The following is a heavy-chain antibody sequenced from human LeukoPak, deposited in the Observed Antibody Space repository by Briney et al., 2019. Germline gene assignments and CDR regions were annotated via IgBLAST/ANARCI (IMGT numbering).Heavy chain of an antibody. J-gene: IGHJ4*02. CDR1: GGSISSYY. V-gene: IGHV4-59*01. Sequence: SETLSLTCTVSGGSISSYYWSWIRQPPGKGLEWIGYIYYSGSTNYNPSLKSGVTISVDTSKNQFSLKLTSVTAADTAVYYCAGRRDGYNPGTYYFDYWGQGTLVTVSS. CDR2: IYYSGST. CDR3: AGRRDGYNPGTYYFDY. D-gene: IGHD5-24*01.